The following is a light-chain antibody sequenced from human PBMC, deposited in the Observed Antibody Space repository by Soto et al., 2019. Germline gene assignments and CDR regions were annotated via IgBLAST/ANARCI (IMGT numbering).Light chain of an antibody. CDR2: GNS. CDR1: SSNIGAGYD. Sequence: QSVLTQPPSVSGAPGQRVTISCTGSSSNIGAGYDVHWYQQLPGAAPKLLIYGNSNRPSGVPDRFSGSKSGTSASLAITGFQAEDEADYCCQSYDSSLSAYVFGTGTKVTVL. J-gene: IGLJ1*01. CDR3: QSYDSSLSAYV. V-gene: IGLV1-40*01.